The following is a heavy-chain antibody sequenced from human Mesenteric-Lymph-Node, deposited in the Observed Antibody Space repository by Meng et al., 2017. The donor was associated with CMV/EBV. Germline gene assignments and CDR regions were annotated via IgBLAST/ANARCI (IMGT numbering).Heavy chain of an antibody. CDR3: ARWEDASEYAFDL. CDR1: GLTFSSYS. CDR2: ISSSSSYI. Sequence: GESLKISCVASGLTFSSYSMNWVRQAPGKGLEWVSSISSSSSYIYDADSVKGRFTISRDNAKNSLYLQMNSLRAEDTAVYYCARWEDASEYAFDLWGQGTMVTVSS. D-gene: IGHD2-8*01. J-gene: IGHJ3*01. V-gene: IGHV3-21*01.